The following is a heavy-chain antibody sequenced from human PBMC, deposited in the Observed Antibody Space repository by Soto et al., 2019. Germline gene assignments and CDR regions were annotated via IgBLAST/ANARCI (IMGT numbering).Heavy chain of an antibody. D-gene: IGHD2-15*01. V-gene: IGHV1-24*01. CDR1: GYTLTELS. J-gene: IGHJ4*02. CDR2: FDPEDGET. Sequence: ASVKVSCKVSGYTLTELSMHLVRQAPGKGLEWMGGFDPEDGETIYAQKFQGRVTMTEDTSTDTAYMELSSLRSEDTAVYYCATFIGYCSGGSCYRSYYFDYWGQGTLVTVSS. CDR3: ATFIGYCSGGSCYRSYYFDY.